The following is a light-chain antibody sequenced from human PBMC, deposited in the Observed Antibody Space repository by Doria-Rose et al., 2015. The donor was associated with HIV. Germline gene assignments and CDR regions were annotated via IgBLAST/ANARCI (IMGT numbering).Light chain of an antibody. CDR2: AGS. CDR1: QSFRSTY. Sequence: TQSPGTLSLSPGESATLSCRASQSFRSTYLAWYQQQHGQALSLLIYAGSTRATGIPDRFSASGSGTDFTLTINRLEPEDFALYYCHQYGTSWTFGQGTKVEI. CDR3: HQYGTSWT. J-gene: IGKJ1*01. V-gene: IGKV3-20*01.